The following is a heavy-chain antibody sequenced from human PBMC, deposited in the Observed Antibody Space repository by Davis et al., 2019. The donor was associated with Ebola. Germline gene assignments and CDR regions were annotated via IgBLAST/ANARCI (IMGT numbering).Heavy chain of an antibody. CDR1: GYPFTGFW. CDR3: ARGPIYGGYLDY. V-gene: IGHV1/OR15-3*02. J-gene: IGHJ4*02. CDR2: INAGNGNT. D-gene: IGHD4-23*01. Sequence: ASVKVSCKTSGYPFTGFWLHWVRQAPGQGLEWMGWINAGNGNTRYSQKFQGRVTITRDTSARTAYMELSSLRSEDTAVYYCARGPIYGGYLDYWGQGTLVTVSS.